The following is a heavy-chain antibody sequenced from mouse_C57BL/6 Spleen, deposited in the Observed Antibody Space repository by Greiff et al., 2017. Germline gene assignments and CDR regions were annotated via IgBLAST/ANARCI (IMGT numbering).Heavy chain of an antibody. Sequence: VQLQQSGAELVKPGASVKISCKASGYAFSSYWMNWVKQRPGKGLEWIGQIYPGDGDTNYNGKFKGKATLTADKSSSTAYMQLSSLTSEDSAVYFCARSEITTVVPYFDYWGQGTTLTVSS. CDR1: GYAFSSYW. J-gene: IGHJ2*01. CDR2: IYPGDGDT. CDR3: ARSEITTVVPYFDY. V-gene: IGHV1-80*01. D-gene: IGHD1-1*01.